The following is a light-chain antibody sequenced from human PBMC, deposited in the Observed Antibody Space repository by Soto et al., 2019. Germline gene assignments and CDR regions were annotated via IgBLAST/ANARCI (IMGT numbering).Light chain of an antibody. V-gene: IGKV3-20*01. J-gene: IGKJ3*01. CDR2: GAS. Sequence: IVLTQFPGTLSLSPGERATLSCRASQSVSSKYFAWYQQKSGQAPRLLIYGASSRATGLPDRFSGSGSGKYFTLIINRLQPEDFAVYYCQQYGSSPFSFGPGTKVDIK. CDR3: QQYGSSPFS. CDR1: QSVSSKY.